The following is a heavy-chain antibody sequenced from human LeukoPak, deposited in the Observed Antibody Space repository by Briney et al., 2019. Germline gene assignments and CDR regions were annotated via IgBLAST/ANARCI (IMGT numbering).Heavy chain of an antibody. V-gene: IGHV1-69*05. J-gene: IGHJ1*01. CDR1: GGTFSSYA. CDR3: ASQDIVVVPAAIIWGYFQH. CDR2: IIPIFGTA. Sequence: SVKVSCKASGGTFSSYAISWVRQAPGQGLEWMGGIIPIFGTANYTQKFQGRVTITTDESTSTAYMELSSLRSEDTAVYYCASQDIVVVPAAIIWGYFQHWGQGTLVTVSS. D-gene: IGHD2-2*02.